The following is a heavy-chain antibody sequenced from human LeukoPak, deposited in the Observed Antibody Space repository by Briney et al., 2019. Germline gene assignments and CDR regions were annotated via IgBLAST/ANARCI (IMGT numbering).Heavy chain of an antibody. J-gene: IGHJ3*02. CDR2: MNPNSGNT. CDR3: ASPIGGGDAFDI. V-gene: IGHV1-8*03. Sequence: ASVKVSCKASGYTFTSYDINWVRQATGQGLGWMGWMNPNSGNTGYAQKFQGRVTITRNTSISTAYMELSSLRSEDTAVYYCASPIGGGDAFDIWGQGTMVTVSS. CDR1: GYTFTSYD. D-gene: IGHD3-10*01.